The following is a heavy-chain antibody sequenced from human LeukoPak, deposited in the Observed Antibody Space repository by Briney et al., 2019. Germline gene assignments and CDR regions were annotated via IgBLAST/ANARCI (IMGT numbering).Heavy chain of an antibody. CDR2: TNTNTGNP. CDR3: ARVEPPPPIAAAAVDY. Sequence: GASVKVSCKASGYTFTSYAMNWVRQAPGQGLEWMGWTNTNTGNPTYAQGFTGRFVFSLDTSVSTAYLQISSLKAEDTAVYYCARVEPPPPIAAAAVDYWGQGTLVTVSS. J-gene: IGHJ4*02. D-gene: IGHD6-13*01. V-gene: IGHV7-4-1*02. CDR1: GYTFTSYA.